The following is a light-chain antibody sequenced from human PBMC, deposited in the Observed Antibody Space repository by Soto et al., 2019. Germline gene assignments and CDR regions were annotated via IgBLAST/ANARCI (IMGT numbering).Light chain of an antibody. J-gene: IGKJ2*01. CDR3: QQYGGSALYT. Sequence: EIVLTQSPGTMSLSPGERATLSCRASQSVSSSYLAWYQQKPGQAPRLLIYGASSRATGIPDRFSGSGSGTDFTLTISRLEPEDFAVFYCQQYGGSALYTFGQGTKLESK. CDR2: GAS. CDR1: QSVSSSY. V-gene: IGKV3-20*01.